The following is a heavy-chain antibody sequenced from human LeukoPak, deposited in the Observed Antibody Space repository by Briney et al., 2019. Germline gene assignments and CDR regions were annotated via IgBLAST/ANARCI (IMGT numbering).Heavy chain of an antibody. Sequence: ASVKVSCKASGYTFTGYYMHWVRQAPGQGLEWMGWMNPNSGNTGYAQKFQGRVTITRNTSTSTAYMELSSLRSEDTAVYYCARVYSSSWANDAFDIWGQGTMVTVSS. CDR2: MNPNSGNT. CDR3: ARVYSSSWANDAFDI. J-gene: IGHJ3*02. CDR1: GYTFTGYY. V-gene: IGHV1-8*03. D-gene: IGHD6-13*01.